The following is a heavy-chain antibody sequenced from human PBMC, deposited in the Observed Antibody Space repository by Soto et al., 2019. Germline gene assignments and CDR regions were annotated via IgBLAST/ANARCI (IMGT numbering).Heavy chain of an antibody. D-gene: IGHD3-22*01. J-gene: IGHJ4*02. Sequence: QVQLRESGPGLVKPSETLSLTCIVSGGSVSGGDHYWSWIRQPPGKGLEWIGYIYNSVSTNYNPALRSRVTMSLDTSKNQFSLNLSSVTAADTAVYYCARYRRDGYYVDYWGQGTLVTVSS. CDR1: GGSVSGGDHY. CDR2: IYNSVST. CDR3: ARYRRDGYYVDY. V-gene: IGHV4-61*08.